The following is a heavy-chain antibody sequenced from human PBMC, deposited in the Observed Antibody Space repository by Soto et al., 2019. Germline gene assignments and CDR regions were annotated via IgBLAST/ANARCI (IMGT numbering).Heavy chain of an antibody. D-gene: IGHD6-19*01. Sequence: GGALGLYCFASGFTFSTLAMGWVRQAPGKGLEWVSVMSYSGDEIYYADSVKGRFTISRDNSENTLYLQMSSLRAEDTAVYYCAKDAARTSGWYYFDYWGQGTLVTVSS. V-gene: IGHV3-23*01. CDR3: AKDAARTSGWYYFDY. CDR2: MSYSGDEI. J-gene: IGHJ4*02. CDR1: GFTFSTLA.